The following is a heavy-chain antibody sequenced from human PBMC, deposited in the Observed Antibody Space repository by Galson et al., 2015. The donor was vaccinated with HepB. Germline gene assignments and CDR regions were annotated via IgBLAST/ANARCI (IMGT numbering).Heavy chain of an antibody. V-gene: IGHV6-1*01. D-gene: IGHD6-6*01. J-gene: IGHJ5*02. Sequence: CAISGDSVSSNSAAWNWIRQSPSRGLEWLGRTYYRSKWYNDYAVSVKSRITINPDTSKNQFSLQLNSVTPEDTAVYYCARAQGWSSSSKQNWFDPWGQGTLVTVSS. CDR3: ARAQGWSSSSKQNWFDP. CDR1: GDSVSSNSAA. CDR2: TYYRSKWYN.